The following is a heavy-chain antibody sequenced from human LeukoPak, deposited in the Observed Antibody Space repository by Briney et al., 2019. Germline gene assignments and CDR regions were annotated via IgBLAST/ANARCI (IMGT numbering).Heavy chain of an antibody. Sequence: ASVKVSCKASGYTFTGYYINWVRQAPGQGFEWMGRISPNSGATDYAQKFQGRVTMTRDTSISAAYMDLSRLTSDDTAVYYCARAGDCSSTSCSYYYYYYMDVWGKGTTVTVSS. V-gene: IGHV1-2*02. J-gene: IGHJ6*03. CDR1: GYTFTGYY. CDR2: ISPNSGAT. CDR3: ARAGDCSSTSCSYYYYYYMDV. D-gene: IGHD2-2*01.